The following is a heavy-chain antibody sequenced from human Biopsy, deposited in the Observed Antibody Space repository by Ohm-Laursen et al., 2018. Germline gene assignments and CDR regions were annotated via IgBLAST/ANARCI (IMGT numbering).Heavy chain of an antibody. Sequence: PSDTLSLTCTVSGGSISNNNYYWGWIRQPLGKGLERIGSIFYRGSSHYKPALKSRVNISVDTSKNQFSLKLNSVTAADTAVYYCARDYDTSGYYSVSWGQGTLVTVSS. V-gene: IGHV4-39*01. J-gene: IGHJ5*02. CDR1: GGSISNNNYY. CDR3: ARDYDTSGYYSVS. D-gene: IGHD3-22*01. CDR2: IFYRGSS.